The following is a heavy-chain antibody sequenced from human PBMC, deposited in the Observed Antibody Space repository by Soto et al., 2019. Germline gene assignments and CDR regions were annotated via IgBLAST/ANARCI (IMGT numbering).Heavy chain of an antibody. CDR1: GFTFSDYY. D-gene: IGHD3-10*01. V-gene: IGHV3-72*01. Sequence: GGSLRLSCAASGFTFSDYYMDWVRQAPGKGLEWVGRIRNKAKSYTTDYAASVKGRFTISRDDSENSLYLQMNSLKTEDTAVYYCVRQGFGALHGLVDVWGQGTTVTVSS. CDR3: VRQGFGALHGLVDV. CDR2: IRNKAKSYTT. J-gene: IGHJ6*02.